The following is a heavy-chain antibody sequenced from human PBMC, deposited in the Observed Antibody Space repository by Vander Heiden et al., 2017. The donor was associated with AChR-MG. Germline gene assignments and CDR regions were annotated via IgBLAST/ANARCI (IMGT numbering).Heavy chain of an antibody. CDR3: ARESTLSVSDYFDY. J-gene: IGHJ4*02. D-gene: IGHD2-8*01. CDR2: IWNDGSKK. V-gene: IGHV3-33*01. CDR1: GFTFRSYG. Sequence: QVQLVESGGGVVQPGRSMRLSCAASGFTFRSYGMHWVRQAPGKGLDWVAVIWNDGSKKYYADSVKGRFTISRDNSKNTLYLQMNSLRAEDTAVYYCARESTLSVSDYFDYWGQGSLVTVSS.